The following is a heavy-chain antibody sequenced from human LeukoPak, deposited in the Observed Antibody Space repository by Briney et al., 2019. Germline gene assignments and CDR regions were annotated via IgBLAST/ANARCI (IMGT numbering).Heavy chain of an antibody. V-gene: IGHV3-11*01. Sequence: TGGSLRLSCAASGFTLSDYYMSWIRQAPGKGLEWVSYITNSGTTIYYADSVKGRFTTSRDNAKNSLYLQTNSLRAEDTAIYYCARDRGVVVAGMGYYFDYWGQGTLVTVSS. CDR2: ITNSGTTI. CDR3: ARDRGVVVAGMGYYFDY. D-gene: IGHD2-15*01. J-gene: IGHJ4*02. CDR1: GFTLSDYY.